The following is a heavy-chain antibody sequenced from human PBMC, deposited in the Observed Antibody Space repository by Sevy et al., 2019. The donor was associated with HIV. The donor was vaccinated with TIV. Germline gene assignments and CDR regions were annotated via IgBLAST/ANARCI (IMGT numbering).Heavy chain of an antibody. CDR2: FYYTGIT. Sequence: SETLSLICTVSGGPISSHYWNWIRQTPGKGLEWIGSFYYTGITNYNPSLKSRVTMSADTSKNRVSLKLNSVTAADTAVYYCVRLPSPYYDSSGDLIREYYFDSWGQGTLVTVSS. J-gene: IGHJ4*02. V-gene: IGHV4-59*11. CDR3: VRLPSPYYDSSGDLIREYYFDS. CDR1: GGPISSHY. D-gene: IGHD3-22*01.